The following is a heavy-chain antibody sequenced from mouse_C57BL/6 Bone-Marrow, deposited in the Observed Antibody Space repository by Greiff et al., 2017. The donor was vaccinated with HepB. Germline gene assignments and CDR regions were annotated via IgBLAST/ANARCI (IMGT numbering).Heavy chain of an antibody. CDR1: GYSITSGYY. Sequence: EVQLQQSGPGLVKPSQSLSLTCSVTGYSITSGYYWNWIRQFPGNKLEWMGYISYDGSNNYNPSLKNRNSITRDKSKKQFFLKLNSVTTEDTATYYCARGAARPFDYWGQGTTLTVSS. J-gene: IGHJ2*01. D-gene: IGHD6-1*01. CDR3: ARGAARPFDY. CDR2: ISYDGSN. V-gene: IGHV3-6*01.